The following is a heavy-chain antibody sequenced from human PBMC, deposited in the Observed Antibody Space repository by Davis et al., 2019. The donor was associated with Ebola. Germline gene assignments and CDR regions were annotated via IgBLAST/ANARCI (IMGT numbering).Heavy chain of an antibody. CDR1: GFSFSDHY. Sequence: PRGSLRLSCAASGFSFSDHYMDWVRQAPGKGLEWVGRIRNKAKRYTTEYAASVKGRFTVSRDDSKNSLYLQMNSLKTEDTAVYYCARASDGGSGHFTFDYWGQGALVTVSS. CDR2: IRNKAKRYTT. V-gene: IGHV3-72*01. D-gene: IGHD2/OR15-2a*01. J-gene: IGHJ4*02. CDR3: ARASDGGSGHFTFDY.